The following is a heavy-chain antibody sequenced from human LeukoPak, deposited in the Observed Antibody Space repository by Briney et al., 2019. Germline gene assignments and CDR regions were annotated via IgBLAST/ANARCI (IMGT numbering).Heavy chain of an antibody. D-gene: IGHD2-2*01. CDR2: ISWNSGSI. Sequence: GRSLRLSCAASGFTFDDYAMHWARQAPGKGLEWVSGISWNSGSIGYADPVKGRFTISRDNAKNSLYLQMNSLRAEDMALYYCAKAHCSSTSCYWDYWGQGTLVTVSS. CDR3: AKAHCSSTSCYWDY. V-gene: IGHV3-9*03. J-gene: IGHJ4*02. CDR1: GFTFDDYA.